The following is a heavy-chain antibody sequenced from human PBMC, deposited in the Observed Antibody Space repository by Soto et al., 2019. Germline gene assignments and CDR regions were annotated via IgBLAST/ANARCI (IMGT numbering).Heavy chain of an antibody. Sequence: PSETLSLTCTVGSISTYYWNWIRQPPGKGLEWIGYIYYMGRTNYNSSLKSRVTMSIDTSKNQFSLKLSSVTAADTAVYYCARWWSGSRQGFDPWGQGTLVTVSS. J-gene: IGHJ5*02. CDR2: IYYMGRT. CDR1: GSISTYY. V-gene: IGHV4-59*12. D-gene: IGHD3-3*01. CDR3: ARWWSGSRQGFDP.